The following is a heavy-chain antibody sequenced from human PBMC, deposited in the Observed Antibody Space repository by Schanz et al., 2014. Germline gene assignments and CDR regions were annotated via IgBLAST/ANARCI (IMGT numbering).Heavy chain of an antibody. CDR3: VRGTDWNLHY. CDR2: IGYLGDT. Sequence: EGQLLESGGGLIQPGGSLRLSCAAYGFTLSSYAMHWVRQGTGKGLEWVSTIGYLGDTYYPDSVKGRFTVSRDSGQNSLYLQMNSLRAGDTAVYYCVRGTDWNLHYWGQGALVTVSS. J-gene: IGHJ4*02. D-gene: IGHD1-1*01. V-gene: IGHV3-13*01. CDR1: GFTLSSYA.